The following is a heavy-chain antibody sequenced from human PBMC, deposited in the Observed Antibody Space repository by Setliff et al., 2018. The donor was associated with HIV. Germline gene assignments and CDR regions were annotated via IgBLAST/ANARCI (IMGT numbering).Heavy chain of an antibody. V-gene: IGHV3-48*01. J-gene: IGHJ5*02. CDR2: ISSNSDTI. D-gene: IGHD1-1*01. CDR1: GFTFSSYS. CDR3: ARGVGLKTGTTVDFTNWFDP. Sequence: GGSLRLSCAASGFTFSSYSMNWVRQAPGKGLEWVSYISSNSDTIYYADSVKGRFTISRDNAKNSLYLQMNSLRAEDTAVYYCARGVGLKTGTTVDFTNWFDPWGQGTLVTVSS.